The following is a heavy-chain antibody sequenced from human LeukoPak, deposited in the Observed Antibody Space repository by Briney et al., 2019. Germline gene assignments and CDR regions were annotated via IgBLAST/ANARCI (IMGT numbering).Heavy chain of an antibody. Sequence: GGSLRLSCAASGFTFSSYAMHWVRQAPGKGLQWVAVISYDGSNKYYADFVKGRFTISRDKSKNTLYLQMNSLRAEDTAVYYCARDGFHSSGWTSSYFDYWGQGTLVTVSS. V-gene: IGHV3-30*04. CDR2: ISYDGSNK. CDR1: GFTFSSYA. J-gene: IGHJ4*02. D-gene: IGHD6-19*01. CDR3: ARDGFHSSGWTSSYFDY.